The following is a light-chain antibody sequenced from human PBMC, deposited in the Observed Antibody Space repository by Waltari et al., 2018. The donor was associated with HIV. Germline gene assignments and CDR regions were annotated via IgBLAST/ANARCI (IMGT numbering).Light chain of an antibody. CDR2: SNN. V-gene: IGLV1-44*01. J-gene: IGLJ1*01. CDR3: AAWDDSLGAHYV. Sequence: QSILTQPPSASGPPGQRVTVSCSGSRTHIGSNTVNWYQQLPGTAPKLLIYSNNQRPSGVPDRFSGSKSGTSASLAISGLQSDDEADYYCAAWDDSLGAHYVFGTGTMVTVL. CDR1: RTHIGSNT.